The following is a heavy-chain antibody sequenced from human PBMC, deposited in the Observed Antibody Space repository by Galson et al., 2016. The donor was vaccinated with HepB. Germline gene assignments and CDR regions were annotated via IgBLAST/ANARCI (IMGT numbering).Heavy chain of an antibody. CDR3: ARDRLGGYDYH. D-gene: IGHD5-12*01. CDR1: GYTFTSYG. V-gene: IGHV1-18*01. Sequence: SVKVSCKASGYTFTSYGLSWVRQASGQGLEWMGWISHYNGNTNYPQKFQGRVTLTTDTSTSTAYMELSSLRSNDTAVYYCARDRLGGYDYHWGQGTLVTVSS. CDR2: ISHYNGNT. J-gene: IGHJ5*02.